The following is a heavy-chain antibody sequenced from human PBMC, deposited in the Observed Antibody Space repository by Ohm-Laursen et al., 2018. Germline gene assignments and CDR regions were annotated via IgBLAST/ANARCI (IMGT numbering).Heavy chain of an antibody. Sequence: SLRLSCSASGFIFSSYAMSWVRQAPGKGLEWVSYISSGSSTIYYADSVKGRFTISRDNAKNSLYLQMNSLRAEDTAVYYCARGVYGDWGFDYWGQGTLVTVSS. CDR1: GFIFSSYA. D-gene: IGHD4-17*01. CDR3: ARGVYGDWGFDY. J-gene: IGHJ4*02. V-gene: IGHV3-48*01. CDR2: ISSGSSTI.